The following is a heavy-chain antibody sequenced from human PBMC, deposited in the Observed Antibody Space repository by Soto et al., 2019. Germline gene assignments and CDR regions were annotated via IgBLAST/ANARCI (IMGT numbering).Heavy chain of an antibody. D-gene: IGHD3-10*01. CDR1: GGSISRGGYY. V-gene: IGHV4-31*03. J-gene: IGHJ4*02. CDR3: PTTITMATFAY. Sequence: SETLSLTCTVSGGSISRGGYYWSGIRQHPGKGLEWIGYINYSGSTYYNPSLKSRVTISVDTSKNQFSLKLSSVTAADTAVYYCPTTITMATFAYWGQGTLVTVS. CDR2: INYSGST.